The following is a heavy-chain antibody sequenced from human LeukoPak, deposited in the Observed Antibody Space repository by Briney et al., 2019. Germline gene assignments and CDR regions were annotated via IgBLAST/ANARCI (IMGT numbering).Heavy chain of an antibody. J-gene: IGHJ4*02. CDR1: GFTFNTYG. CDR2: TRHDGSND. D-gene: IGHD3-22*01. CDR3: ARSYYYDSSGTPDY. V-gene: IGHV3-30*02. Sequence: GGSLRLSCAASGFTFNTYGMHWVRQAPGKGLEWVAFTRHDGSNDYYTDSVKGRFTISRDNSKNTLYLQMNSLRAEDTAVYYCARSYYYDSSGTPDYWGQGSLVSVSS.